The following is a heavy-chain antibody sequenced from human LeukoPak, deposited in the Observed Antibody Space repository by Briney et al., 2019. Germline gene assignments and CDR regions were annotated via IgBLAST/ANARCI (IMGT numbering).Heavy chain of an antibody. J-gene: IGHJ4*02. CDR2: ISYDGSNK. Sequence: GGSLRLSCAASGFTFSSYEMNWVRQAPGKGLEWVAVISYDGSNKYYADSVEGRFTISRDNSKNTLYLQMNSLRAEDTAVYYCAKGSDDYVWGSYRYTPFDYWGQGTLVTVSS. D-gene: IGHD3-16*02. CDR3: AKGSDDYVWGSYRYTPFDY. V-gene: IGHV3-30*18. CDR1: GFTFSSYE.